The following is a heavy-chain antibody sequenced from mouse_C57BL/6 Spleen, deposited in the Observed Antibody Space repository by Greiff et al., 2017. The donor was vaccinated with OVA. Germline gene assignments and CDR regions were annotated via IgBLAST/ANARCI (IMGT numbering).Heavy chain of an antibody. CDR1: GYTFTSYW. J-gene: IGHJ2*01. D-gene: IGHD4-1*01. CDR3: AREGPLGY. Sequence: VQLQQPGAELVKPGASVKLSCKASGYTFTSYWLQWVKQRPGQGLEWIGEIDPSDSYPNYNQKFKGQATLTVDTSSSTAYMQLSSLTSEDSAVYYCAREGPLGYWGQGTTLTVSS. CDR2: IDPSDSYP. V-gene: IGHV1-50*01.